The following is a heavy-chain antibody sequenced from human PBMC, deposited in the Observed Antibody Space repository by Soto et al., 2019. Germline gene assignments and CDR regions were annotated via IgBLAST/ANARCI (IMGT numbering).Heavy chain of an antibody. CDR3: TATETTGSYYYYGMDV. D-gene: IGHD4-17*01. CDR2: IKSKTDGGTT. V-gene: IGHV3-15*07. CDR1: GFTFSNAW. Sequence: GGSLRLSCAASGFTFSNAWMNWVRQAPGKGLEWVGRIKSKTDGGTTDYDAPVKGRFTISRDDSKNTLYLQMNSLKTEDTAVYYCTATETTGSYYYYGMDVWGQGTTVTVSS. J-gene: IGHJ6*02.